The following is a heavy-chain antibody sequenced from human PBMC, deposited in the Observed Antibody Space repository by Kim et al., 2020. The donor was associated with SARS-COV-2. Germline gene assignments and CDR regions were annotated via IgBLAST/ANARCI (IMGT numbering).Heavy chain of an antibody. V-gene: IGHV3-23*01. J-gene: IGHJ6*02. Sequence: GGSLRLSCAASGFTFSSNAMSWVRQAPGKGLEWVSVISGGGGNTYYADSVKGRFTISRDNSKNTLYLQMNSLRAEDTAVYYCAKGGSGSPRGRYYYSGMDVWGQGATVTVSS. CDR1: GFTFSSNA. D-gene: IGHD3-10*01. CDR2: ISGGGGNT. CDR3: AKGGSGSPRGRYYYSGMDV.